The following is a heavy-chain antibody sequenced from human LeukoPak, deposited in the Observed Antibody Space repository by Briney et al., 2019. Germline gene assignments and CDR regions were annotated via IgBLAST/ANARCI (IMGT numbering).Heavy chain of an antibody. CDR2: FDPEDGET. V-gene: IGHV1-24*01. Sequence: ASVKVSCKVSGYTLTELSMHWVRQAPGKGLEWMGGFDPEDGETIYAQKFQGRVTMTEDTSTNTAYMELSSLRSEDTAVYYCATVRYSSGWDYFDYWGQGTLVTVSS. CDR1: GYTLTELS. CDR3: ATVRYSSGWDYFDY. D-gene: IGHD6-19*01. J-gene: IGHJ4*02.